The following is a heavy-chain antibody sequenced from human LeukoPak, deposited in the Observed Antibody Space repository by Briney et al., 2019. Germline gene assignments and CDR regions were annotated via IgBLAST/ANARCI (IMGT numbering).Heavy chain of an antibody. Sequence: GASVKVSCKASGYTFTSFYIYWFRQAPGQGLEWVGMINPSGGTTNYAQRFQGRVTMTRDSSTSTVYMELSSLGSEDTAVYFCARGPPHSDYSIVFDFWGQGTLVTVSS. CDR3: ARGPPHSDYSIVFDF. CDR1: GYTFTSFY. J-gene: IGHJ4*02. CDR2: INPSGGTT. V-gene: IGHV1-46*01. D-gene: IGHD4-11*01.